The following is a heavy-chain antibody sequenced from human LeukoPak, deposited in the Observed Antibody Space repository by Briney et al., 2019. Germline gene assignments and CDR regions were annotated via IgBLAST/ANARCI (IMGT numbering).Heavy chain of an antibody. CDR1: GYSFTTYW. CDR2: IYPGVSDT. J-gene: IGHJ3*02. D-gene: IGHD2-15*01. CDR3: ARGVWCSGGRCYYDAFDI. Sequence: GESLKISCKGSGYSFTTYWIGRVRQMPGKGLEWMGIIYPGVSDTRYSPSFQGQVTISADKSISTAYLQWSSLKASDTAMYFCARGVWCSGGRCYYDAFDIWGQGTMVTVSS. V-gene: IGHV5-51*01.